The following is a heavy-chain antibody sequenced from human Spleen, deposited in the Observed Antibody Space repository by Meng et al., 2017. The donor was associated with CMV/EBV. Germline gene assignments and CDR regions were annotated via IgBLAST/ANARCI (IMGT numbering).Heavy chain of an antibody. CDR2: IYYSGST. D-gene: IGHD3-10*01. CDR3: ARDTWDHYGSGNPNWFDP. V-gene: IGHV4-30-4*08. CDR1: ISSGDYY. Sequence: ISSGDYYWSWIRQPPGEGLEWIGYIYYSGSTYYNPSLKSRLTISVDTSKNQFSLKLSSVSAADTAVYYCARDTWDHYGSGNPNWFDPWGQGTLVTVSS. J-gene: IGHJ5*02.